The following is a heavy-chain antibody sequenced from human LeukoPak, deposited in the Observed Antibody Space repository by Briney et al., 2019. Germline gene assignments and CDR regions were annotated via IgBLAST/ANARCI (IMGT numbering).Heavy chain of an antibody. J-gene: IGHJ3*02. V-gene: IGHV4-34*01. CDR2: INHSGST. CDR1: GGSFSGYY. Sequence: SETLSLTCAVYGGSFSGYYWSWIRQPPGKGLEWIGEINHSGSTNYNPSLKSRVTISVDTSKNQFSLKPSSVTAADTAVYYCARGGGGSYSDAFDIWGQGTMVTVSS. D-gene: IGHD1-26*01. CDR3: ARGGGGSYSDAFDI.